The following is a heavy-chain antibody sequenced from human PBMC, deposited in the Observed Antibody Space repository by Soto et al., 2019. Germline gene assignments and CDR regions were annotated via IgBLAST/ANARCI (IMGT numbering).Heavy chain of an antibody. D-gene: IGHD7-27*01. CDR1: GGSITSDYSC. Sequence: QVQLQESGPGLVKPSQTLSLTCTVSGGSITSDYSCWSWIRQPPGEGLEWIGHIFDSGTTYTNPSLRSPVALSLDTSKNHFPLTLSSVTAADTAVYYCARGPSGDKVHSWGQGALVTVSS. V-gene: IGHV4-30-4*01. J-gene: IGHJ4*02. CDR2: IFDSGTT. CDR3: ARGPSGDKVHS.